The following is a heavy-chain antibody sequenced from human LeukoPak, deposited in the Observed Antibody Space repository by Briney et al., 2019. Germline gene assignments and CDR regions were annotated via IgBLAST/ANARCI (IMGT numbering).Heavy chain of an antibody. CDR3: ARLPLRSHFDY. J-gene: IGHJ4*02. CDR1: GGSISSYY. Sequence: SETLSLTCTVSGGSISSYYWSWIRQPPGKGLGWIGYIYYSGTTNYNPSLKSRVTISVDTSKNQFSLKLNSVTAADTAVYYCARLPLRSHFDYWGQGTLVTVSS. CDR2: IYYSGTT. V-gene: IGHV4-59*08.